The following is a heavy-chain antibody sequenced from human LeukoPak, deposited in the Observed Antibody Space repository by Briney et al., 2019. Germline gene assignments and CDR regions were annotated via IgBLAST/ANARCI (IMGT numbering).Heavy chain of an antibody. CDR2: INPSGGST. J-gene: IGHJ4*02. CDR1: GYTFTSYY. D-gene: IGHD2-15*01. Sequence: ASVKVSCKASGYTFTSYYMHWVRQATGQGLEWMGIINPSGGSTSYAQKFQGRVTMTRDTSTSTVYMELSSLRSEDTAVYYCARARAAWVDFDYWGQGTLVTVSS. V-gene: IGHV1-46*01. CDR3: ARARAAWVDFDY.